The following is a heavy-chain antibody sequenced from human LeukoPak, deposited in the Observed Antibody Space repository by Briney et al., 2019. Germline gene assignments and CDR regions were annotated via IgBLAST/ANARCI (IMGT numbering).Heavy chain of an antibody. V-gene: IGHV4-59*01. J-gene: IGHJ3*02. CDR3: ARKFSTRSGDAFDI. CDR2: IYHSGTT. D-gene: IGHD2/OR15-2a*01. CDR1: GGSISDYY. Sequence: SETLSLTCTVSGGSISDYYWSWIRQSPGKGLEWIGYIYHSGTTNYNPSLKSRVTISVDTSKNQFSLKLSSVTAADTAVYYCARKFSTRSGDAFDIWGQGTMVTVSS.